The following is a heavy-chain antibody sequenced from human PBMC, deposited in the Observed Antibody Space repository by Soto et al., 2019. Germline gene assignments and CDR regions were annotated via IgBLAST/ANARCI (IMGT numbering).Heavy chain of an antibody. D-gene: IGHD3-22*01. J-gene: IGHJ1*01. Sequence: GASVNVYWKAAGYAFTSYAMHLVRQAPGQRLEWMGWINAGNGNTKYSQKFQGRVTITRDTSASTAYMELSSLRSEDTAVYYCARDLYDRRTRSLAEYFQHWGQGTLVTVSS. CDR1: GYAFTSYA. V-gene: IGHV1-3*01. CDR2: INAGNGNT. CDR3: ARDLYDRRTRSLAEYFQH.